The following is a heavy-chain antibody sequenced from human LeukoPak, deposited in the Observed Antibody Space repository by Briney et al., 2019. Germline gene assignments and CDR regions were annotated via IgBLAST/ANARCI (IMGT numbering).Heavy chain of an antibody. V-gene: IGHV6-1*01. J-gene: IGHJ6*02. CDR3: ARGYNYGMDV. CDR1: GDSVSSNSAS. Sequence: SQTLSLTCVISGDSVSSNSASWSWIRQSPSRGLEWLGKTSYRSKWYNDYALSVKSRITINPDTSKNQFSLQLNSVTPEDTAVYYCARGYNYGMDVWGHGTTVTVPS. CDR2: TSYRSKWYN.